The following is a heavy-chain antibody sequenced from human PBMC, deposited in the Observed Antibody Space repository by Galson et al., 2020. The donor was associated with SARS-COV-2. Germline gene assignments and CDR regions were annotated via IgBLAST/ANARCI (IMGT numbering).Heavy chain of an antibody. CDR3: ARDRGSRPDAFDI. V-gene: IGHV3-21*01. CDR2: ISSSSSYI. Sequence: GESLKISCAASGFTFSSYSMNWVRQAPGKGLEWVSSISSSSSYIYYADSVKGRFTISRDNAKNSLYLQMNSLRAEDTAVYYCARDRGSRPDAFDIWGQGTMVTVSS. D-gene: IGHD1-26*01. CDR1: GFTFSSYS. J-gene: IGHJ3*02.